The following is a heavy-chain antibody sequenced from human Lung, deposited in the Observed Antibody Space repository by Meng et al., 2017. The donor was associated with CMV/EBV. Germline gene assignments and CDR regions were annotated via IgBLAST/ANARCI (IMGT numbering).Heavy chain of an antibody. CDR3: ARGERRELFSEF. CDR2: IYFSGST. J-gene: IGHJ4*02. D-gene: IGHD3-10*01. V-gene: IGHV4-39*07. CDR1: GVSISDSDYY. Sequence: LXCSAPGVSISDSDYYGAWLRQAPGKGLEWIGSIYFSGSTSYNPSLNSIGILSVNTSKNQFSQKVRSVTAADTAIYYCARGERRELFSEFWGQGTLVTVSS.